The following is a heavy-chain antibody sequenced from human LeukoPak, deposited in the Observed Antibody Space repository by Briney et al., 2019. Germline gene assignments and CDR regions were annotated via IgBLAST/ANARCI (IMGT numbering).Heavy chain of an antibody. CDR2: IWYDGSNK. V-gene: IGHV3-33*03. J-gene: IGHJ4*02. CDR3: ASQPSAVAGNY. Sequence: PGGSLRLSCAASGFTFSSYGMHWVRQAPGKGLEWVAVIWYDGSNKYYADSVKGRFTISRDNAKNSLYLQMNGLRADDTGVYYCASQPSAVAGNYWGQGTPVTVSS. CDR1: GFTFSSYG. D-gene: IGHD6-19*01.